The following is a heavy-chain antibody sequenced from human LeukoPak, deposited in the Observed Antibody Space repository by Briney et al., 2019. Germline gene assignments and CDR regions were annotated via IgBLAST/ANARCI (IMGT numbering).Heavy chain of an antibody. CDR1: GFTFSSYA. CDR2: ISYDGSNK. Sequence: GGSLRLSCAASGFTFSSYAMHWVRQAPGKGLEWVAVISYDGSNKYYADSVKGRFTISRDNSKNTLYLQMNSLRAEDTAVYYCASSPGIADAFDIWGQGTMVTVSS. V-gene: IGHV3-30*14. D-gene: IGHD6-13*01. CDR3: ASSPGIADAFDI. J-gene: IGHJ3*02.